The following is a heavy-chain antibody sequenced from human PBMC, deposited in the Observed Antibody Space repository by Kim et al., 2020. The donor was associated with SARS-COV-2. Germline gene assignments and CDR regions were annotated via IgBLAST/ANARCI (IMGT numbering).Heavy chain of an antibody. CDR1: GFTFDDYA. D-gene: IGHD2-21*02. CDR3: AKEHGGNSGFDY. CDR2: ISWNSGSI. V-gene: IGHV3-9*01. J-gene: IGHJ4*02. Sequence: GGSLRLSCAASGFTFDDYAMHWVRQAPGKGLEWVSGISWNSGSIGYADSVKGRFTISRDNAKNSLYLQMNSLRAEDTALYYCAKEHGGNSGFDYWGQGTL.